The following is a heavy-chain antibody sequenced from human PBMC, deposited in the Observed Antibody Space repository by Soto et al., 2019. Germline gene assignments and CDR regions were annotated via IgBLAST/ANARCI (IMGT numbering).Heavy chain of an antibody. CDR3: ARECGTLRGHHYYGTNWLDP. CDR1: GFTFSNYA. Sequence: EVQLLESGGGLVQPGGSLRLSCAASGFTFSNYAMSWVRQAPGKGLEWVSAISGRGAGTYYADSVKGRFTISRDNSKNTVYLQMTSLRAEDTSVYYCARECGTLRGHHYYGTNWLDPWGQGTPVTVPS. J-gene: IGHJ5*02. CDR2: ISGRGAGT. V-gene: IGHV3-23*01. D-gene: IGHD3-10*01.